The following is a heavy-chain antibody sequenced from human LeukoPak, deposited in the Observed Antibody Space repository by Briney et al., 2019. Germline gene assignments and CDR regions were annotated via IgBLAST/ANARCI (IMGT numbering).Heavy chain of an antibody. V-gene: IGHV4-59*11. D-gene: IGHD3-10*01. J-gene: IGHJ5*02. CDR1: GGSISSHY. Sequence: SGTLSLTCTVSGGSISSHYWSWIRQPPGKGLEWIGYIYYSGSTNYNPSLKSRVTISVDTSKNQFSLKLSSVTAADTAVYYCARGGMVRGDNWFDPWGQGTLVTVSS. CDR3: ARGGMVRGDNWFDP. CDR2: IYYSGST.